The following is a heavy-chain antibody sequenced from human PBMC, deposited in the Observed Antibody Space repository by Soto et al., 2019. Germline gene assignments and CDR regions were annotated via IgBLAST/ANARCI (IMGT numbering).Heavy chain of an antibody. D-gene: IGHD3-22*01. CDR3: AKDTFRYYYDSSAVY. CDR2: ISYDGSNK. CDR1: GFTFSSYG. Sequence: GGSLRLSCAASGFTFSSYGMHWVRQAPGKGLEWVAVISYDGSNKYYADSVKGRFTISRDNSKNTLYLQMNSLRAEDTAVYYCAKDTFRYYYDSSAVYWGQGTLVTVSS. J-gene: IGHJ4*02. V-gene: IGHV3-30*18.